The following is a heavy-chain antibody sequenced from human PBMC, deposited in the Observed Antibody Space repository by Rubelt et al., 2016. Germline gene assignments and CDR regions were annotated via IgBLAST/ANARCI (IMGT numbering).Heavy chain of an antibody. D-gene: IGHD6-19*01. CDR1: EYSFTKNP. V-gene: IGHV1-3*01. CDR3: AWEVTTDRGWYDALDI. CDR2: INAGNDNT. J-gene: IGHJ3*02. Sequence: QVQLVQSGAEVKKPGASVKVSCKASEYSFTKNPIHWVRQAPGQRLAWMGWINAGNDNTQYSQKFQGRVTITRDTSARTAYMELSSLSSEATAGYYCAWEVTTDRGWYDALDIWGQGTMVTVSS.